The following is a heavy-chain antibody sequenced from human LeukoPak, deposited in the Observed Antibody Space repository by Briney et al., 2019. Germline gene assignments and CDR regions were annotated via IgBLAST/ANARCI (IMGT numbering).Heavy chain of an antibody. V-gene: IGHV1-18*01. Sequence: ASVKVSCKASGYTFTTYYITWVRQAPGQGLEWMGWISAYNGNTKYAQKFQGRVTMTTDTSASTAYMELSSLRSEDTAVFYCARESWHYGTDAFDVWGQGTMVTVSS. D-gene: IGHD1-7*01. J-gene: IGHJ3*01. CDR2: ISAYNGNT. CDR1: GYTFTTYY. CDR3: ARESWHYGTDAFDV.